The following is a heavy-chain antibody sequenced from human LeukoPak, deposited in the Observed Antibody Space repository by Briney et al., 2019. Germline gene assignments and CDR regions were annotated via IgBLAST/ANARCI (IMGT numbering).Heavy chain of an antibody. J-gene: IGHJ4*02. V-gene: IGHV3-23*01. Sequence: TGGSLRLSCAASGFTFSSYAMSWVRQAPGKGLEWVSAISGSGGSTYYADSVKGRFTISRDNSKNTLYLQMNSLRAEDTAVYYCAKDKDIVVVVVAASLDHWGQGTLVTVSS. CDR3: AKDKDIVVVVVAASLDH. CDR1: GFTFSSYA. D-gene: IGHD2-15*01. CDR2: ISGSGGST.